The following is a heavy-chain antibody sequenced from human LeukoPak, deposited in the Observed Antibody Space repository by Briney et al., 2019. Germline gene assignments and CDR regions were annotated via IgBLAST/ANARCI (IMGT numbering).Heavy chain of an antibody. V-gene: IGHV3-15*01. CDR3: TTRRITMIVVVITEDY. CDR2: IKSKTDGGTT. CDR1: GFTFSSAW. D-gene: IGHD3-22*01. Sequence: PGGSLRLSCAASGFTFSSAWMSWVRQAPGKRLEWVGRIKSKTDGGTTDYAASVKGRFTISRDDSKNTLYLQMNSLKTEDTAVYYCTTRRITMIVVVITEDYWGQGTLVTVSS. J-gene: IGHJ4*02.